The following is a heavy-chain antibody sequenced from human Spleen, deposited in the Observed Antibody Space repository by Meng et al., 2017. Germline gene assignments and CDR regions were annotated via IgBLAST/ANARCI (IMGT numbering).Heavy chain of an antibody. CDR2: IYPGDSDT. D-gene: IGHD3-3*01. CDR3: ARISGYNTRPGLLDI. Sequence: GESLKISCKGSGYSFTSYWIGWVRQMPGKGLEWMGIIYPGDSDTRYSPSFQGQVTISADKPLTSAYLQWRSLKASDTAIYYCARISGYNTRPGLLDIWGQGTMVTVSS. J-gene: IGHJ3*02. V-gene: IGHV5-51*04. CDR1: GYSFTSYW.